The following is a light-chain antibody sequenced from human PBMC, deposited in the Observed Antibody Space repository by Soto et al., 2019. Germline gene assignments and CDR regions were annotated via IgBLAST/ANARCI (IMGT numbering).Light chain of an antibody. J-gene: IGKJ5*01. CDR3: QKRSNWPIT. V-gene: IGKV3-11*01. CDR2: DAS. CDR1: QSVSSY. Sequence: VMTQSPATLSLSAGERATLSCRASQSVSSYLAWYQQKPGQAPRLLIYDASNRATGIPARFSGSGSGTDFTLTISSLEPEDFAVYYCQKRSNWPITFGQGTRLEIK.